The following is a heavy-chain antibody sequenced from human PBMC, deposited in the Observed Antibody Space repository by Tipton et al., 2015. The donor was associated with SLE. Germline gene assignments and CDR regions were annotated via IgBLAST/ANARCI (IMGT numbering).Heavy chain of an antibody. D-gene: IGHD1-26*01. CDR3: ARDPADIYYYNFDR. Sequence: GLVKPSETLSLTCTVSGGSISSGSYYWSWIRQPAGKGLEWIGHIYTSGSTNYNPSLKSRVTISVDTSKNQFSLKLSSVTAADTAVYFCARDPADIYYYNFDRWGQGTLVTVSS. CDR2: IYTSGST. J-gene: IGHJ4*02. CDR1: GGSISSGSYY. V-gene: IGHV4-61*10.